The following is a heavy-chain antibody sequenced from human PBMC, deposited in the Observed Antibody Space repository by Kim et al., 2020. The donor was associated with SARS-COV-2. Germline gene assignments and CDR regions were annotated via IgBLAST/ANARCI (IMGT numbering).Heavy chain of an antibody. V-gene: IGHV3-23*01. CDR3: AKNVQFGVESFDY. D-gene: IGHD3-3*01. J-gene: IGHJ4*02. Sequence: YADSVGGRLTITRDNSKNTVYLQMNSLRAEDTAIFYCAKNVQFGVESFDYWGQGILVTVSS.